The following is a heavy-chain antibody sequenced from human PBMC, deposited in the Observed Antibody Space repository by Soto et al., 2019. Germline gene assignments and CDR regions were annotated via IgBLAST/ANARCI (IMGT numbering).Heavy chain of an antibody. Sequence: EVQLLESGGGLVQPGGSQRLSCAASGFIFSSYAISWVRQAPGKGLDWVSTISGGGGSTYYADSVKGRFTISRDNSKNTMYLQMNSLRAEDTDLYYCAKQDASRWFDYWGQGTLVTVAS. CDR3: AKQDASRWFDY. V-gene: IGHV3-23*01. J-gene: IGHJ4*02. D-gene: IGHD2-15*01. CDR1: GFIFSSYA. CDR2: ISGGGGST.